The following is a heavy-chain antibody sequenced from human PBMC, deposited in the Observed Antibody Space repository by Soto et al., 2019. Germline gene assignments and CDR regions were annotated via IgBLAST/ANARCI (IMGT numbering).Heavy chain of an antibody. CDR2: IYPGDSDT. J-gene: IGHJ3*02. V-gene: IGHV5-51*01. D-gene: IGHD2-15*01. CDR3: ARRGFCSGGSCHSAAFDI. Sequence: GESLKISCKGSGYSFTSYWIGWVRQMPGKGLEWMGIIYPGDSDTRYSPSFQGQVTISADKSISTAYLQWSSLKASDTAMYYCARRGFCSGGSCHSAAFDIWGQGTMVTVSS. CDR1: GYSFTSYW.